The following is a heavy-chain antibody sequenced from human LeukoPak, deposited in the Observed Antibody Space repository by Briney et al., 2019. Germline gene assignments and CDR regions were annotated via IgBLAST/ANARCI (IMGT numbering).Heavy chain of an antibody. D-gene: IGHD3-16*01. Sequence: ASVKVSCKVSGYTFTDYYVHWVRQAPGEGLEWMGWINPNSGGTNYAQKFQGRVTMTRDTSISTAYMELSRLRSDDTAVYYCARWGGTVDAFDIWGQGTMVTVSS. V-gene: IGHV1-2*02. CDR1: GYTFTDYY. J-gene: IGHJ3*02. CDR3: ARWGGTVDAFDI. CDR2: INPNSGGT.